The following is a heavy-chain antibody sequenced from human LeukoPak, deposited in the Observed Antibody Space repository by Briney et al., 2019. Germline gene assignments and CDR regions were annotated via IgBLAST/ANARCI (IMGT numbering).Heavy chain of an antibody. CDR2: ISYDGSNK. J-gene: IGHJ4*02. Sequence: GGSLRLSCAASGFTFSSYSMNWVRQAPGKGLEWVAVISYDGSNKYYADSVKGRFTISRDNSKNTLYLQMNSLRAEDTAVYYCARDSAPSGSYFDYWGQGTLVTVSS. D-gene: IGHD1-26*01. CDR3: ARDSAPSGSYFDY. CDR1: GFTFSSYS. V-gene: IGHV3-30*03.